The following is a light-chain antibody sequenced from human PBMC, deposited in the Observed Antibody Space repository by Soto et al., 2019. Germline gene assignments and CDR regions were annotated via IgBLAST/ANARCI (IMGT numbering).Light chain of an antibody. Sequence: QSVVTQPPPVSGAPGQRVTISCTGSSSNIGAGYDVHWYQQLPGTAPKLLIYGNNNRPSGVPDRFSGSKSGTSASLAITGLQAEDEADDYCQSYDSSLSGPVFGGGTKVTVL. CDR3: QSYDSSLSGPV. V-gene: IGLV1-40*01. CDR1: SSNIGAGYD. J-gene: IGLJ2*01. CDR2: GNN.